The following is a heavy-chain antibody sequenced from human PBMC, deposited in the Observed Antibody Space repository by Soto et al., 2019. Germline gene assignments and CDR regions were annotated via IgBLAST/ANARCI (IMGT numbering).Heavy chain of an antibody. CDR3: PRDLGRYALDY. V-gene: IGHV1-18*01. CDR2: ISADNGNT. J-gene: IGHJ4*02. D-gene: IGHD1-26*01. Sequence: QVQLVQSGAEVKKPGASVKVSCKASGYTFTSYGISWVRQAPGQGLEWMGWISADNGNTNYAQKLQGRVTMSTATATSTAYMELRSMRSDDTAGYYCPRDLGRYALDYWGQGTLVTVSS. CDR1: GYTFTSYG.